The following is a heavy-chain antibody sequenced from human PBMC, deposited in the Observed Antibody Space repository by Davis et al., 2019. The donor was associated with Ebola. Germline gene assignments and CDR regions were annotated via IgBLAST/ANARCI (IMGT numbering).Heavy chain of an antibody. Sequence: ASVKVSCKASGYTFTSYAMHWVRQAPGQRLEWMGWINAGNGNTKYSQKFQGRVTITRDTSTSTAYMELRSLRSDDTAVYYCARDRGYSSGWYVQHWGQGTLVTVSS. CDR2: INAGNGNT. J-gene: IGHJ1*01. CDR1: GYTFTSYA. CDR3: ARDRGYSSGWYVQH. D-gene: IGHD6-19*01. V-gene: IGHV1-3*01.